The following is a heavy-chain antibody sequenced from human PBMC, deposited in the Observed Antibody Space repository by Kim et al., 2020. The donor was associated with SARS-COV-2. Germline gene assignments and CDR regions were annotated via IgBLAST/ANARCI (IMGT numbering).Heavy chain of an antibody. CDR2: ISGSGDST. CDR1: GFTFSSYA. J-gene: IGHJ4*02. V-gene: IGHV3-23*01. D-gene: IGHD1-26*01. Sequence: GGSLRLSCAASGFTFSSYALSWVRQAPGKGLEWVSAISGSGDSTYYADSVKGRFTISRDNSKNTLYLQMNSLRAEDTAVYYCAKGGVGAHDYWGQGTLVTVSS. CDR3: AKGGVGAHDY.